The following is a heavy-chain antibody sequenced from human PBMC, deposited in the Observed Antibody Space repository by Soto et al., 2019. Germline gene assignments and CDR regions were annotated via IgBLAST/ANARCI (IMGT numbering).Heavy chain of an antibody. Sequence: QITLKESGPTLVKPTQTLTLTCTFSGFSLSTSGVGVGWIRQPPGKALEWLALIYWDDDKRYSPSLKSRLTITKDTYKNQVVLTMTNMDPVDTATYYCEHRPSYCSGGSCYSGFDYWGQGTLVTVSS. CDR3: EHRPSYCSGGSCYSGFDY. CDR2: IYWDDDK. CDR1: GFSLSTSGVG. D-gene: IGHD2-15*01. J-gene: IGHJ4*02. V-gene: IGHV2-5*02.